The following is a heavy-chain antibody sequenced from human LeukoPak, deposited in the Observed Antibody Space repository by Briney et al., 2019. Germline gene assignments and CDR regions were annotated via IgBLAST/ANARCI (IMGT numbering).Heavy chain of an antibody. Sequence: PSETLSLTCTVSGGSINRNYWSWIRQPPGEGLEWLGYIYYSGSTTYNPSLKSRVTISVDTSKNQFSLKLNSVTAADTAVYYCATSVVYYFDNWGRETWSPSPQ. CDR1: GGSINRNY. CDR2: IYYSGST. J-gene: IGHJ4*02. V-gene: IGHV4-59*08. CDR3: ATSVVYYFDN. D-gene: IGHD4-23*01.